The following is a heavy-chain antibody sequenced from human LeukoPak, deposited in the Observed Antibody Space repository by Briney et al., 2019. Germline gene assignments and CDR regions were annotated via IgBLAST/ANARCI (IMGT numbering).Heavy chain of an antibody. CDR2: ISGSGDNT. CDR3: AKGYRSGSYYSDFDY. Sequence: PGGSLRLSCAASGFTFSSYGMRWVRQAPGKGLDGSPGISGSGDNTYYADSVKGRFTISRDNYKNMLYLQMNSLRAEDTAVYYCAKGYRSGSYYSDFDYWGQGTLVTVSS. J-gene: IGHJ4*02. V-gene: IGHV3-23*01. D-gene: IGHD3-10*01. CDR1: GFTFSSYG.